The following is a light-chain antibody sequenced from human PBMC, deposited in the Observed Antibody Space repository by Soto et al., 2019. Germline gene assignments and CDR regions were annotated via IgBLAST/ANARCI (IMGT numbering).Light chain of an antibody. CDR1: HSVGRY. Sequence: EIVLTQSPATLSLSPGERATLSCRASHSVGRYLAWYQQKPGQAPRLLIYDASNRATGIPARFSGSGSRTDFILTISSLEPADFAVYYCQHRSNWPWAFGQGTKVEIK. J-gene: IGKJ1*01. CDR2: DAS. V-gene: IGKV3-11*01. CDR3: QHRSNWPWA.